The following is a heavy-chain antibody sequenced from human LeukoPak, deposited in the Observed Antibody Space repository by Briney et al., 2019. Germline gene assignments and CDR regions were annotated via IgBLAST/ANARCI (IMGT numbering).Heavy chain of an antibody. CDR3: AKGTHYYDSSGYWGAFDI. V-gene: IGHV3-30*18. CDR2: ISCDGGNK. J-gene: IGHJ3*02. CDR1: GFTFSSND. Sequence: QPGRSLRLSCAASGFTFSSNDIHWVRQAPGKGLEWVVVISCDGGNKYYADSVKGRFAISRDNSKNTLYLQMNSLRAEDTAVYYCAKGTHYYDSSGYWGAFDIWGQGTMVTVSS. D-gene: IGHD3-22*01.